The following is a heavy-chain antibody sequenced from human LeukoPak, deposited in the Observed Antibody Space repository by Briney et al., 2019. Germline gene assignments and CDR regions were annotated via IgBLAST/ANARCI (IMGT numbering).Heavy chain of an antibody. V-gene: IGHV3-23*01. J-gene: IGHJ4*02. CDR3: ASNTPFDY. CDR2: ISSGGGNT. D-gene: IGHD4/OR15-4a*01. Sequence: GGSLRLSCAASGFTFSNYAMSWVRQAPGKGLEWVSDISSGGGNTYYADSVKGRFTISRDNSKNTLYLQMNSLRADDTAVYYCASNTPFDYWGQGTLVTVSS. CDR1: GFTFSNYA.